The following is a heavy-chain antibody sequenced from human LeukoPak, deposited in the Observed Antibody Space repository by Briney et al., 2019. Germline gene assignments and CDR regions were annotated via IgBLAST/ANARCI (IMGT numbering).Heavy chain of an antibody. CDR1: GYTFTSYG. J-gene: IGHJ4*02. Sequence: ASVKVSCKASGYTFTSYGISWVRQAPGQGLEWMGWISAYNGNTNYAQKLQGRVTMTTDTSTSTAYMELRSLRSDDTAVYYCARDYSVLHTNYFDYWGQGTLVTVSS. CDR2: ISAYNGNT. CDR3: ARDYSVLHTNYFDY. D-gene: IGHD3-10*01. V-gene: IGHV1-18*01.